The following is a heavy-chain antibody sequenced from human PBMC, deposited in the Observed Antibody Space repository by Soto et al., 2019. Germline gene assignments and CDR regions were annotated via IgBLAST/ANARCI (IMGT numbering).Heavy chain of an antibody. Sequence: QVQLVQSGAEVKKPGSSVKVSCKASGGTFSSYAISCVRQAPGQGLERMVGIIPIFGTANYAQKFQGRVTIPADESTSTAYMELSSLRSEDTAVYYCAGEVGSSGYYDAGWFDPWGQGTLVTVSS. CDR2: IIPIFGTA. V-gene: IGHV1-69*01. CDR1: GGTFSSYA. J-gene: IGHJ5*02. D-gene: IGHD3-22*01. CDR3: AGEVGSSGYYDAGWFDP.